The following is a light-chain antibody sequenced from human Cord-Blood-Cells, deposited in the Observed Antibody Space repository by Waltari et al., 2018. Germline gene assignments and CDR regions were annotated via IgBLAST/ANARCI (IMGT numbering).Light chain of an antibody. CDR1: SGHSSYA. CDR2: LNSDGSH. Sequence: QLVLTQPPSASASLGASVKPTCTLSSGHSSYAIAWHQQQPEKGPRYLMKLNSDGSHSKRDGIPDRFSGSSSGAERYLTISSLQSEDEADYYCQTWGTGIHWVFGGGTKLTVL. V-gene: IGLV4-69*01. CDR3: QTWGTGIHWV. J-gene: IGLJ3*02.